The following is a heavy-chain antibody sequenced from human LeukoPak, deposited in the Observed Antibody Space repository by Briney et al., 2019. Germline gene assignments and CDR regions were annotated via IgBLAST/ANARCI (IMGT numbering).Heavy chain of an antibody. CDR2: TSSSGSTI. CDR1: GFTFSSYE. V-gene: IGHV3-48*03. J-gene: IGHJ4*02. CDR3: ARVGYDILTGYYHYFDY. Sequence: PGGSPRLSCAASGFTFSSYEMNWVRQAPGKGLEWVSYTSSSGSTIYYADSVKGRFAISRDNAKNSLYLQMNSLRAEDTAVYYCARVGYDILTGYYHYFDYWGQGTLVTVSS. D-gene: IGHD3-9*01.